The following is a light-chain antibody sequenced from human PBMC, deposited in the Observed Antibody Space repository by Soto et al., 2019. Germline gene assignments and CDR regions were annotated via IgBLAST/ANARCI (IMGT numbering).Light chain of an antibody. Sequence: EIVLTQSPGTLSLSPGERATLSCRASQSVSNTYLAWLQQRPGQAPRLLIHGASTRATGVPDRFSGSGSGTDFTLTISRLEPEDFAVYYCQQYGSSSWTFGQGTKVEIK. V-gene: IGKV3-20*01. CDR2: GAS. CDR1: QSVSNTY. CDR3: QQYGSSSWT. J-gene: IGKJ1*01.